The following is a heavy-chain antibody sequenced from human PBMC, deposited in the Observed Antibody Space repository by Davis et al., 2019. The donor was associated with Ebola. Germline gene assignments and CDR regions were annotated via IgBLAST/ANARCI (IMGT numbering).Heavy chain of an antibody. J-gene: IGHJ4*02. Sequence: AASVKVSCKASGYTFTGYYMHWVRQAPGQGLEWMGGIIPVFRTANYAQKFQGRVTITADESTRTAYMELNGLRSEDTAVYYCAHLGPQRYCSGGGCHGYLDYWGQGTLVTVSS. D-gene: IGHD2-15*01. V-gene: IGHV1-69*13. CDR1: GYTFTGYY. CDR2: IIPVFRTA. CDR3: AHLGPQRYCSGGGCHGYLDY.